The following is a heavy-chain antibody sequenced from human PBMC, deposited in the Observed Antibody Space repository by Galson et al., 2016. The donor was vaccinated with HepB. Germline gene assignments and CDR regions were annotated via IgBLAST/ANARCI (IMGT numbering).Heavy chain of an antibody. J-gene: IGHJ3*01. CDR3: ACIDWNSGGGDAFDV. V-gene: IGHV2-70*04. D-gene: IGHD1-7*01. Sequence: PALVKPTQTLTLTCTFSGFSLSTSGLSVSWIRQPPGKALEWLARIDWEDDKFYSTSLTTRLTISKDTSKNQVVLSVTNLDPVDTATYFCACIDWNSGGGDAFDVWGQGTVVTVSP. CDR1: GFSLSTSGLS. CDR2: IDWEDDK.